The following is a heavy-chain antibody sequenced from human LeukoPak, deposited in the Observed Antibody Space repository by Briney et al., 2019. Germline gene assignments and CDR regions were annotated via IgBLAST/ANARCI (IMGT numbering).Heavy chain of an antibody. Sequence: ASVKVSCKASGYTFTSYDINWVRQATGQGLEWMGWMNPNSGNTGYAQKFQGRVTMTRNTSISTAYMELSSLRSEDTAVYYCATCSGGSCSYNWFDPWGQGTLVTVSS. D-gene: IGHD2-15*01. CDR1: GYTFTSYD. V-gene: IGHV1-8*01. CDR3: ATCSGGSCSYNWFDP. J-gene: IGHJ5*02. CDR2: MNPNSGNT.